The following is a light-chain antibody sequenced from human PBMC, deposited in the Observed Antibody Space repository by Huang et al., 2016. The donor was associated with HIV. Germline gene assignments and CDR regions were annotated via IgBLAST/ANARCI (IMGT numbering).Light chain of an antibody. J-gene: IGKJ1*01. CDR3: LQDYNYPLT. CDR1: QAIRSD. CDR2: TAS. Sequence: AIQMTQSPSSLSASVGDRVNITCRASQAIRSDLGWYQQKPGEAPKVLIYTASTVQSGVPSRFSGVGSGTDFTLTISSLQPEDSATYYCLQDYNYPLTFGQGTKVDI. V-gene: IGKV1-6*01.